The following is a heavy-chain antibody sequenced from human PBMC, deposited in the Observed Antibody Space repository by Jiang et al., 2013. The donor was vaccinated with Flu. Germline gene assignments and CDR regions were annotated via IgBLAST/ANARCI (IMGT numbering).Heavy chain of an antibody. CDR1: GGSISSGGYY. CDR2: IYYSGST. Sequence: GPGLVKPSQTLSLTCTVSGGSISSGGYYWSWIRQHPGKGLEWIGYIYYSGSTYYNPSLKSRVTISVDTSKNQFSLKLSSVTAADTAVYYCASAKAITMIVVVPYAFDIWAKGQWSPSLQ. CDR3: ASAKAITMIVVVPYAFDI. D-gene: IGHD3-22*01. V-gene: IGHV4-31*03. J-gene: IGHJ3*02.